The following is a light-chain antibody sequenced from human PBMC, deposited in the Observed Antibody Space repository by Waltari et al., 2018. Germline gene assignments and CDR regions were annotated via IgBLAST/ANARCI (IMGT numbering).Light chain of an antibody. CDR2: DAS. CDR1: QDITNS. CDR3: QQNGHPPLT. V-gene: IGKV1-33*01. J-gene: IGKJ4*01. Sequence: IQMTQSPSSLSASVGDRVTITCQASQDITNSLHWYQPKSGKAPQLLIYDASNLETGVPSRFSGSGSGTDFTFTISSLQPEDVATYYCQQNGHPPLTFGGGTKVEIK.